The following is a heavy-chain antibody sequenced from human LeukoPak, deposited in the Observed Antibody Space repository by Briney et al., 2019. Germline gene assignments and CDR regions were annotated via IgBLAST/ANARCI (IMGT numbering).Heavy chain of an antibody. D-gene: IGHD1-1*01. CDR3: ARGVTTRSPFDH. J-gene: IGHJ4*02. Sequence: PGGSLRLSCAASGFTFSDFYMSWIRQAPGKGLEWVPYISTSSSYTNYADSVKGRFTISRDNAKNSLYLQMDSLRAEDTAVYYCARGVTTRSPFDHWGQGTLVTVSS. CDR1: GFTFSDFY. CDR2: ISTSSSYT. V-gene: IGHV3-11*06.